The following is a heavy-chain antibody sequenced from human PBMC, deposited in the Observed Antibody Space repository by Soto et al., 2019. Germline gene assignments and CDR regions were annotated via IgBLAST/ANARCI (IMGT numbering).Heavy chain of an antibody. J-gene: IGHJ4*02. Sequence: QVQLVESGAGVVQPGRSLSLSCAASGFSFSDYGMHWVRQAPGKGLEWVAAIWYDGSHKYHADSVKDRFTISRDNSKNTLYLQMDSLRAEDTAVYYCARGATIERGERDFDYWGQGALVTVSS. D-gene: IGHD4-17*01. CDR1: GFSFSDYG. V-gene: IGHV3-33*01. CDR3: ARGATIERGERDFDY. CDR2: IWYDGSHK.